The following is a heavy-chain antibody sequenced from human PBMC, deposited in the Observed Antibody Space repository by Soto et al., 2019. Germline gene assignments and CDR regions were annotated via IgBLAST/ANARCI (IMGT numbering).Heavy chain of an antibody. D-gene: IGHD6-6*01. J-gene: IGHJ6*02. CDR3: ARSRGSSSLYGMDV. V-gene: IGHV1-18*01. CDR2: ISAYNGNT. CDR1: GCTFTRYC. Sequence: VASVKVSCKAAGCTFTRYCISWVRQAPGQGLEWMGWISAYNGNTNYAQKLQGRVTMTTDTSTSTAYMGLRSLRSDDTAVYYCARSRGSSSLYGMDVWGQGTTVTVS.